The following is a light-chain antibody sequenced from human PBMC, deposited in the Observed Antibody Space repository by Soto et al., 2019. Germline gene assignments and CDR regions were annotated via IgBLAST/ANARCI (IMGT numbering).Light chain of an antibody. CDR1: EDISTY. Sequence: DIQMTQSPSSLSASVGDRVIISCQASEDISTYLIWYHQEPGKAPKVLIYEASNLKTGVPSRFSGTGSGTHFTLTISSLQPEDVGTYYCQQYADLPPITFGQGTRLQIK. V-gene: IGKV1-33*01. CDR3: QQYADLPPIT. J-gene: IGKJ5*01. CDR2: EAS.